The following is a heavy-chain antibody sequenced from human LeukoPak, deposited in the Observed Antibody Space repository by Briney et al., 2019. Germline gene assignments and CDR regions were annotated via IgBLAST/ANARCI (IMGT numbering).Heavy chain of an antibody. Sequence: SETLSLTCTVSGGSISSSSYYWGWIRQPPGKGLERIGCIYSSGDTYYNPSLRSRVTISVDTSKNQFSLKLRSVTSADTAVYFCARRRSYGEEFDYWGQGTLVTVSS. CDR2: IYSSGDT. CDR1: GGSISSSSYY. CDR3: ARRRSYGEEFDY. D-gene: IGHD3-16*01. V-gene: IGHV4-39*01. J-gene: IGHJ4*02.